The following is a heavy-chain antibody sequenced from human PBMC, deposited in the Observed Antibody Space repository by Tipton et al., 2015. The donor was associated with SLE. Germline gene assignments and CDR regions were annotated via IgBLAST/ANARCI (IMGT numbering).Heavy chain of an antibody. V-gene: IGHV3-72*01. CDR1: GFTFDDYG. Sequence: SLRLSCAASGFTFDDYGMSWVRQAPGKGLEWVGRTRNKANSFTTDYAASVKGRFTISRDDSKNSLYLQMNSLRTEDTAVYYCTRGDPPFNYWGQGTLVTVSS. J-gene: IGHJ4*02. CDR3: TRGDPPFNY. CDR2: TRNKANSFTT.